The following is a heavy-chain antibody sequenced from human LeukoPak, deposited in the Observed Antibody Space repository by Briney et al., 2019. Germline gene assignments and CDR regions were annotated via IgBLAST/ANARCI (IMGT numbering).Heavy chain of an antibody. CDR3: ARGVAARTVHNWFDP. V-gene: IGHV1-2*02. Sequence: ASVKVSCKASGYIFTGYYMHWVRQAPGQGLEWTGWINPNSGGTNYAQKFQGRVTMTRDTSISTAYMELSRLRSDVTAVYYCARGVAARTVHNWFDPWGQGTLVTVSS. D-gene: IGHD6-6*01. CDR1: GYIFTGYY. CDR2: INPNSGGT. J-gene: IGHJ5*02.